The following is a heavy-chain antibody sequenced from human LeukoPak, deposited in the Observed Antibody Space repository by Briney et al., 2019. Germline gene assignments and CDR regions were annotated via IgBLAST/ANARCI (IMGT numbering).Heavy chain of an antibody. V-gene: IGHV4-39*07. D-gene: IGHD1-26*01. CDR3: AREGPEVGASVHWFDP. CDR1: GGSISSSSYY. J-gene: IGHJ5*02. Sequence: SETLSLTCTVSGGSISSSSYYWGWIRQPPGKGLEWIGSIYYSGSTYYNPSLKSRVTISVDTSKNQFSLKLSSVTAADTAVYYCAREGPEVGASVHWFDPWGQGTLVTVSS. CDR2: IYYSGST.